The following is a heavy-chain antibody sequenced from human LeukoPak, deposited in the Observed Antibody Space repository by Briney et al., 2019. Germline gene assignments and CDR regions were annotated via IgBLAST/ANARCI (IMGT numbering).Heavy chain of an antibody. CDR2: IDWDDDK. CDR1: GFSLSTSSMC. Sequence: SGPTLVNPTQTLTLTFTFSGFSLSTSSMCVGWIRQPPVKALEWLARIDWDDDKYYSSSLKTRLTISKDTSKNQVVLTMTNMDPVDTATYYCARIRSGSYSMDYWGQGTLVIVSS. D-gene: IGHD1-26*01. V-gene: IGHV2-70*11. J-gene: IGHJ4*02. CDR3: ARIRSGSYSMDY.